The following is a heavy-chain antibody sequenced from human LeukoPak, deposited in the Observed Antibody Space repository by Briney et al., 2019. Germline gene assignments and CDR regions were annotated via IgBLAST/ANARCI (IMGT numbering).Heavy chain of an antibody. V-gene: IGHV3-23*01. J-gene: IGHJ4*02. Sequence: GGSLRLSCAASGFTFSSYAMSWVRQAPGRGLEWVSAISGSGGSTYYADSVKGRFTISRDNSKNTLYLQMNSLRAEDTAVYYCAKDLLYSSSWTDYWGQGTLVTVSS. CDR2: ISGSGGST. CDR1: GFTFSSYA. CDR3: AKDLLYSSSWTDY. D-gene: IGHD6-13*01.